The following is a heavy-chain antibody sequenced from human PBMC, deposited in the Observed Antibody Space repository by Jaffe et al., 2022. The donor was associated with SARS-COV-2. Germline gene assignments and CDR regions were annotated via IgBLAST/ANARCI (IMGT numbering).Heavy chain of an antibody. CDR3: ARDWRSRRQHQNDAFDI. CDR2: INTNTGNP. CDR1: GYTFTSYA. J-gene: IGHJ3*02. D-gene: IGHD6-13*01. Sequence: QVQLVQSGSELKKPGASVKVSCKASGYTFTSYAMNWVRQAPGQGLEWMGWINTNTGNPTYAQGFTGRFVFSLDTSVSTAYLQISSLKAEDTAVYYCARDWRSRRQHQNDAFDIWGQGTMVTVSS. V-gene: IGHV7-4-1*02.